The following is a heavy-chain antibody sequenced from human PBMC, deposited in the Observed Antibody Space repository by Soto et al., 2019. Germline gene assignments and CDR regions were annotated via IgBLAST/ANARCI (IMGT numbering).Heavy chain of an antibody. CDR1: GFTFSSYC. Sequence: PGGSLRLSFAASGFTFSSYCMHWVRQAPGKGLEWVAVIWYDGSNKYYADSVKGRFTISRDNSKNTLYLQMNSLRAEDTAVYYCARVSSGSLIHNYYYYGMDVWGQGTTVTVSS. J-gene: IGHJ6*02. D-gene: IGHD3-10*01. V-gene: IGHV3-33*01. CDR2: IWYDGSNK. CDR3: ARVSSGSLIHNYYYYGMDV.